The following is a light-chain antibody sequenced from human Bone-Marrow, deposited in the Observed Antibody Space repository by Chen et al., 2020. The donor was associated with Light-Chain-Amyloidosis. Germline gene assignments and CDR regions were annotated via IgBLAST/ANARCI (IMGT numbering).Light chain of an antibody. CDR2: EVT. V-gene: IGLV2-14*01. Sequence: QSALTQPASVSGSPGQSITISCTGTSSDVGGYDLVSWYQQYPGKAPKLMIYEVTNRPSGISNRFSGSKSGNTASLTISGLQAEDEADYYCISHTSSGTLWVFGGGTKPTVL. CDR1: SSDVGGYDL. CDR3: ISHTSSGTLWV. J-gene: IGLJ3*02.